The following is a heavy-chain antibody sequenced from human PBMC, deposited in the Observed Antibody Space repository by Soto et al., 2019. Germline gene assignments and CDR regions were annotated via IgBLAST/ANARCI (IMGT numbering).Heavy chain of an antibody. D-gene: IGHD3-22*01. CDR3: ARGGGIYDSSSHFDY. J-gene: IGHJ4*02. Sequence: QVQLVESGGGVVQPGRSLRLSCAASGFTFSNYAIHWVRQAPGKGLEWVAVISYDGSNKYYADSVKGRFTISRDNSKNTLYLQMNSLRAEDTAVYYCARGGGIYDSSSHFDYWGQGTLVTVSS. CDR1: GFTFSNYA. V-gene: IGHV3-30-3*01. CDR2: ISYDGSNK.